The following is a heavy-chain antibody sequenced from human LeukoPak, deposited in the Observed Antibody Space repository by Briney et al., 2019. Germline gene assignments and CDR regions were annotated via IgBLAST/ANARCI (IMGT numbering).Heavy chain of an antibody. D-gene: IGHD6-13*01. CDR1: GGSISSYY. Sequence: SETLSLICTVSGGSISSYYWSWIRQPPGKGLEWIGYIYYSGSTNYNPSLKSRVTISVDTSKNQFSLKLSSVTAADTAVYYCARERVAGYSSSWYEWDAFDIWGQGTVVTVSS. V-gene: IGHV4-59*01. CDR3: ARERVAGYSSSWYEWDAFDI. J-gene: IGHJ3*02. CDR2: IYYSGST.